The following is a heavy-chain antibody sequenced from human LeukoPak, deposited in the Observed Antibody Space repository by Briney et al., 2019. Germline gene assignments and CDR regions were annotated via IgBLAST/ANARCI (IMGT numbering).Heavy chain of an antibody. D-gene: IGHD6-6*01. Sequence: ASVKVSCKASGYTFTSYDINWVRQATGQGLGWMGWMNPNSGNTGYAQKFQGRVTMTRNTSISTAYMELSSLRSEDTAVYYCARDVRDYSSSYDYWGQGTLVTVSS. CDR2: MNPNSGNT. CDR1: GYTFTSYD. J-gene: IGHJ4*02. CDR3: ARDVRDYSSSYDY. V-gene: IGHV1-8*01.